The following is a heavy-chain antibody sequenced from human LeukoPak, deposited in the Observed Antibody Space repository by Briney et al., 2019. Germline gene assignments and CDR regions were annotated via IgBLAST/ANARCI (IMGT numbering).Heavy chain of an antibody. J-gene: IGHJ6*02. CDR2: ISGSGGTT. CDR1: GFTFSSYA. CDR3: AKGLSSYSGSPHYYDMDV. D-gene: IGHD1-26*01. V-gene: IGHV3-23*01. Sequence: GGSLRLSCAASGFTFSSYAMNWVRQAPGKGLEWVSAISGSGGTTYYADSVKGRFTISRDNSKNTLYLQMNSLRVEDTAVYYCAKGLSSYSGSPHYYDMDVWGQGTTVTVSS.